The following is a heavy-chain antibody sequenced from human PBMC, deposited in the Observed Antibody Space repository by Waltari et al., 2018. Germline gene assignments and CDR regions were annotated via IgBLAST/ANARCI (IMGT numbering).Heavy chain of an antibody. D-gene: IGHD1-26*01. Sequence: QVQLQESGPGLVKPSETLSLTCTVSGGSISSHYWSWIRQPPGKGLEWIGYIYYSGSTNYTPSLKSRVTISVDTSKNQFSLKLSSVTAADTAVYYCARWSVKESGVGATGKFDYWGQGTLVTVSS. CDR1: GGSISSHY. V-gene: IGHV4-59*11. CDR3: ARWSVKESGVGATGKFDY. J-gene: IGHJ4*02. CDR2: IYYSGST.